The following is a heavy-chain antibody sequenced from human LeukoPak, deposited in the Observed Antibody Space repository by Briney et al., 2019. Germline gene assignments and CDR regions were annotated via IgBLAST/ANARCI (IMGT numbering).Heavy chain of an antibody. V-gene: IGHV4-30-4*07. CDR1: GGSISSGDYS. J-gene: IGHJ5*02. CDR2: IYYSGST. CDR3: ARSLYGGNSVGWFDP. D-gene: IGHD4-23*01. Sequence: SQTLSLTCAVSGGSISSGDYSWSWIRQPPGKGLEWIGYIYYSGSTNYNPSLKSRVTISVDTSKNQFSLKLSSVTAADTAVYYCARSLYGGNSVGWFDPWGQGTLVTVSS.